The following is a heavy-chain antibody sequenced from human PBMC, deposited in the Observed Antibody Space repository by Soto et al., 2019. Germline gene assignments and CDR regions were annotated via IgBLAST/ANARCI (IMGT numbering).Heavy chain of an antibody. CDR3: ARWGYSYAVGVFWVNYYYGMDV. J-gene: IGHJ6*02. CDR1: GFTFSSYG. Sequence: GGSLRLSCAASGFTFSSYGMHWVRQAPGKGLEWVAVIWYDGSNKYYADSVKGRVTISRDNSKNTLYLQMNSLRAEDTAVYYCARWGYSYAVGVFWVNYYYGMDVWGQGTTVTVSS. D-gene: IGHD5-18*01. V-gene: IGHV3-33*01. CDR2: IWYDGSNK.